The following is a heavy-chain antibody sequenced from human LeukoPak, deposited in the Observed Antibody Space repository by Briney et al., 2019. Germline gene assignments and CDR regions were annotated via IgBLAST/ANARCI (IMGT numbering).Heavy chain of an antibody. D-gene: IGHD2-2*02. CDR3: ARLGYCSSTSCYTNWYFDL. J-gene: IGHJ2*01. Sequence: SETLSLTCTVSGGSISSGDYYWSWIRQPPGKGLEWIGYIYYSGSTYYNPSLKSRVTISVDTSKNQFSLKLSSVTAADTAVYYCARLGYCSSTSCYTNWYFDLWGRGTLVTVSS. CDR1: GGSISSGDYY. CDR2: IYYSGST. V-gene: IGHV4-30-4*08.